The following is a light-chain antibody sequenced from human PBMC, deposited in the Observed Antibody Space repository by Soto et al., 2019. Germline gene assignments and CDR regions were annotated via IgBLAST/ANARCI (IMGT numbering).Light chain of an antibody. Sequence: QSSLAQPSSVSGSPEQSVTISCTGTISDVGTYNLVSWYQQHPGKAPKLIIYEVAERPSGVSNRFSGSRFGNTASLTISGLLPEDEADYYCCSYGGSSALTYVFGTGTKVTVL. CDR2: EVA. V-gene: IGLV2-23*02. CDR3: CSYGGSSALTYV. CDR1: ISDVGTYNL. J-gene: IGLJ1*01.